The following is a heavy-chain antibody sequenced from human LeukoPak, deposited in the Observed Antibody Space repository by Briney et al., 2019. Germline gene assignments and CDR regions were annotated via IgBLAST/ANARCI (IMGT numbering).Heavy chain of an antibody. CDR1: GGTFSSYA. J-gene: IGHJ4*02. CDR3: ARGDLTNYYDSSGSFDY. CDR2: IIPIFGTA. Sequence: SVKVSCKASGGTFSSYAISWVRQAPGQGLEWMGGIIPIFGTANYAQKFQGRVTITTDESTSTAYMELSSPRSEDTAVYYCARGDLTNYYDSSGSFDYWGQGTLVTVSS. V-gene: IGHV1-69*05. D-gene: IGHD3-22*01.